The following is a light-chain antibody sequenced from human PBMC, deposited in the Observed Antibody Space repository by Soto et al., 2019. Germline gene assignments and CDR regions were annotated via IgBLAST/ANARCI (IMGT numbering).Light chain of an antibody. CDR1: SSNIGSNT. Sequence: QSVLTQPPSASGTPGQRVTISCSGSSSNIGSNTVNWYQQLPGTAPKLLIYSNNDRPSGVPDRFSGSKSGTSASLAISGLQSEDEADYYCAAWDDSLNGPLFGGGTQLTVL. CDR3: AAWDDSLNGPL. J-gene: IGLJ3*02. CDR2: SNN. V-gene: IGLV1-44*01.